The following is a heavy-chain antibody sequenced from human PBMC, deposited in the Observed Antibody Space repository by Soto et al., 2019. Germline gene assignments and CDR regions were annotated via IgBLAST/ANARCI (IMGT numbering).Heavy chain of an antibody. V-gene: IGHV3-30-3*01. Sequence: HPGGSLRLSCAASGFTFSSYAMHLVRQAPGKGLEWVAVISYDGSNKYYADSVKGRFTISRDNSKNTLYLQMNSLRAEDTAVYYCARDPRGCSGGSCYWEVPWFDPWGQGTLVTVSS. CDR1: GFTFSSYA. CDR2: ISYDGSNK. CDR3: ARDPRGCSGGSCYWEVPWFDP. D-gene: IGHD2-15*01. J-gene: IGHJ5*02.